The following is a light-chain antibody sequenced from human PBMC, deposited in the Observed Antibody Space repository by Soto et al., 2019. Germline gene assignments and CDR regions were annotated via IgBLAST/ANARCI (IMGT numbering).Light chain of an antibody. CDR3: QQTYSTPWT. CDR2: GAS. Sequence: DLQMTQSPSFLSASVGDRVTITCWASQSISTYLNWYQQKPGKAPKLLIYGASTLQSAVPSRFTGSGSETDFTLTISSLQPEDFATYHCQQTYSTPWTFGQGTKVEIK. V-gene: IGKV1-39*01. CDR1: QSISTY. J-gene: IGKJ1*01.